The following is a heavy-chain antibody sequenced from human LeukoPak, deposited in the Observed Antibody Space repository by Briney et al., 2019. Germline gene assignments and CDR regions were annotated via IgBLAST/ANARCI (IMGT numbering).Heavy chain of an antibody. J-gene: IGHJ6*03. CDR1: GVSISSYY. D-gene: IGHD1-26*01. V-gene: IGHV4-4*07. CDR3: AGSIVGATKQSGYYYMDV. Sequence: PSETLSLTCTVSGVSISSYYWSWIRQPAGKGLEWIGRIYTSGSTNYNPSLKSRVTMSVDTSKNQFSLKLSSVTAADTAVYYCAGSIVGATKQSGYYYMDVWGKGTTVTVSS. CDR2: IYTSGST.